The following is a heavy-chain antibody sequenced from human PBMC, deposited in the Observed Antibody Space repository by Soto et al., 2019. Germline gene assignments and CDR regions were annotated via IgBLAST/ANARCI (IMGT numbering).Heavy chain of an antibody. CDR1: GFTFSSYS. CDR2: ISSSSSYI. V-gene: IGHV3-21*01. CDR3: ARDRGPSYGDWAYYYYMDV. Sequence: GGSLRLSCAASGFTFSSYSMNWVRQAPGKGLEWVSSISSSSSYIYYADSVKGRFTISRDNAKNSLYLQMNSLRAEDTAVYYCARDRGPSYGDWAYYYYMDVWGKGTTVTVSS. D-gene: IGHD4-17*01. J-gene: IGHJ6*03.